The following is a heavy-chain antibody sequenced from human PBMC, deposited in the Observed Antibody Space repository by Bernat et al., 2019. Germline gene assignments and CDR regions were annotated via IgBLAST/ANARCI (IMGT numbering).Heavy chain of an antibody. D-gene: IGHD6-6*01. CDR2: IDSTSTYI. Sequence: VQLVESGGGLVQPGGSLRLSCAASGFTVSSNYMSWVRQAPGKGLEWVSSIDSTSTYIYYADSVKGRFTISRDNAKNSLYLQMNNLRAEDTAVYYCAEGAASLPYWGQGTLVTVSS. CDR3: AEGAASLPY. CDR1: GFTVSSNY. V-gene: IGHV3-21*01. J-gene: IGHJ4*02.